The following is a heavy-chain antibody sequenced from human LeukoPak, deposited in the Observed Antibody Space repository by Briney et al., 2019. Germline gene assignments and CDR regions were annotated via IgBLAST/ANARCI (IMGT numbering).Heavy chain of an antibody. CDR2: ISAYNGNT. J-gene: IGHJ4*02. CDR3: ARVVEDVENGEYTTYFDY. Sequence: GASVKVSCKASGYTFTSYGISWVRQAPGQGLEWMGWISAYNGNTNYAQKLQGRVTMTTDTSTSTAYMELRSLRSDDTAVYYCARVVEDVENGEYTTYFDYWGQGTLVTVSS. D-gene: IGHD3-10*01. CDR1: GYTFTSYG. V-gene: IGHV1-18*01.